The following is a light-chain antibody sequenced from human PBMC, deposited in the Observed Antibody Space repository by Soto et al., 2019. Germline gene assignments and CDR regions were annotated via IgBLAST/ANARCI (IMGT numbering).Light chain of an antibody. CDR1: QGISND. CDR2: AAS. CDR3: LRYYNYPLT. J-gene: IGKJ1*01. V-gene: IGKV1-6*01. Sequence: AIPMTQSPSSLSASVGDRVTITCRASQGISNDLGWYQQKPGKAPKVLIYAASSLPSGVPSRFRGSGSGTDFTLTISSLQPEDCSTDDCLRYYNYPLTFGQGTKVEIK.